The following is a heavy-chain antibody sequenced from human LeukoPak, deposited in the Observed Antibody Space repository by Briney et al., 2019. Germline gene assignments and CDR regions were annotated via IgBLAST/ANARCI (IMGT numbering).Heavy chain of an antibody. CDR1: GGSISGHY. V-gene: IGHV4-59*11. CDR2: MYSGGGT. CDR3: ARLHAARAEEFDP. J-gene: IGHJ5*02. Sequence: PSETLSLTCTVSGGSISGHYWSWIRQSPGTGLEWIGYMYSGGGTNYNPSPNSRVTISVDMSKNQFSLKLTSVTAADTAIYYCARLHAARAEEFDPWGQGTLVTVSS. D-gene: IGHD2-15*01.